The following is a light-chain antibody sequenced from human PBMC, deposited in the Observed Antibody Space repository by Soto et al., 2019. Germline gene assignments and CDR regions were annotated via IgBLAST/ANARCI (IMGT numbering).Light chain of an antibody. CDR3: QNNSRVPV. V-gene: IGKV1-27*01. CDR1: QGIRNY. Sequence: DIQMTQSPPSLSASVGDRATITCRASQGIRNYVAWYQQIPGKAPKLLIYAASTLQSGVPARFSGSGSGTDFTLTINGLHPDDVATYSSQNNSRVPVFGPGTKVEIK. J-gene: IGKJ3*01. CDR2: AAS.